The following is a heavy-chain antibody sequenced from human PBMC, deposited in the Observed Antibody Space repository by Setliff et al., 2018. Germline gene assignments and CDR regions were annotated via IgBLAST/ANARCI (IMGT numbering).Heavy chain of an antibody. V-gene: IGHV1-18*04. D-gene: IGHD3-22*01. Sequence: GASVKVSCKASGYTFNSYGINWLRQAPGQGLEWLGWISPYNGNTKYAQTVQDRITMATDASTRTSYMELSSLRSDDTADYFCARSSDSGYYHQRDAFDIWGQGTRVTVSS. CDR1: GYTFNSYG. CDR2: ISPYNGNT. CDR3: ARSSDSGYYHQRDAFDI. J-gene: IGHJ3*02.